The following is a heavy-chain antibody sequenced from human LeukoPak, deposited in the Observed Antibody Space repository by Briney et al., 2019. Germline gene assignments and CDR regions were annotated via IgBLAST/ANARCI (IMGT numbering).Heavy chain of an antibody. CDR2: MYYSGST. CDR3: ARHSGGHYYDSSGYYGY. D-gene: IGHD3-22*01. V-gene: IGHV4-39*01. J-gene: IGHJ4*02. CDR1: GGSISSSSYY. Sequence: PSETPSLTCTVSGGSISSSSYYWGWIRQPPGKGLEWIGSMYYSGSTYYNPSLKSRVTISVDTSKNQFSLKLNSVTAADTAVYYCARHSGGHYYDSSGYYGYWGQGTLVTVSS.